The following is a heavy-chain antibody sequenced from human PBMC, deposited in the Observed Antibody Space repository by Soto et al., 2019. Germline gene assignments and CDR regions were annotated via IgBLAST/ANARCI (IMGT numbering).Heavy chain of an antibody. CDR3: ARDGPYYYASRMDV. CDR1: GFTVSSNY. D-gene: IGHD3-10*01. V-gene: IGHV3-53*04. J-gene: IGHJ6*01. CDR2: IHSGGDT. Sequence: EVQLVESGGGLVQPGGSLRLSCAASGFTVSSNYMTWVRQAPGKGLEWVSVIHSGGDTYYANSVKGRFTVSRHDSKNTLYLQMNSLTPEDTAVYYCARDGPYYYASRMDVW.